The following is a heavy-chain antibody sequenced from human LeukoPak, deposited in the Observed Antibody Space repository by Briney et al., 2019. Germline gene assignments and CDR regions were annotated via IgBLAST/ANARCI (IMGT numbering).Heavy chain of an antibody. Sequence: GGSLRLSCAASGFTFSSYGMHWVRQAPGKGLEWVAVIWYDGSDKYYADSVKGRFTISRDNSKNTLYLQMNSLRAEDTAVYYYAREGLPGYFDYWGQGTLVTVSS. V-gene: IGHV3-33*01. CDR3: AREGLPGYFDY. CDR1: GFTFSSYG. J-gene: IGHJ4*02. CDR2: IWYDGSDK.